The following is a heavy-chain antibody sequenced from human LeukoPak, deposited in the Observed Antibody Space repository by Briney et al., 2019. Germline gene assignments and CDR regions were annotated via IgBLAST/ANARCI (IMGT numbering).Heavy chain of an antibody. V-gene: IGHV1-2*02. CDR1: GYTFTGYY. D-gene: IGHD1-26*01. CDR3: ARVLGGSCHFNY. Sequence: ASVKVSCKASGYTFTGYYMHWVRQAPGQGLEWMGWINPKSGGTNYAQKFQGRVTMTRDTSISTAYMELSRLRSDDTAVYYCARVLGGSCHFNYWGQGTLVTVSS. CDR2: INPKSGGT. J-gene: IGHJ4*02.